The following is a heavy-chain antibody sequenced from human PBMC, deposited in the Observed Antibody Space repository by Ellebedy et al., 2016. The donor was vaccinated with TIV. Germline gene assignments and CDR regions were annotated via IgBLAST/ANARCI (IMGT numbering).Heavy chain of an antibody. D-gene: IGHD3-10*01. J-gene: IGHJ2*01. CDR1: GFTFSSYA. CDR3: AKDGITMVRGVILRYFDL. V-gene: IGHV3-23*01. Sequence: GESLKISXAASGFTFSSYAMSWVRQAPGKGLEWVSAISGSGGSTYYADSVKGRFTISRDNSKNTLYLQMNSLRAEDTAVYYCAKDGITMVRGVILRYFDLWGRGTLVTVSS. CDR2: ISGSGGST.